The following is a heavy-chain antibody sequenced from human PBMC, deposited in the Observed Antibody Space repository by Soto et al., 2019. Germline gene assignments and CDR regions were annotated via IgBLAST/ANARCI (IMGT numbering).Heavy chain of an antibody. CDR1: GFTFSSYA. CDR2: ISGSGGRT. CDR3: AKDREYSSGWGYYYYYGMDV. D-gene: IGHD6-19*01. J-gene: IGHJ6*02. V-gene: IGHV3-23*01. Sequence: GGSLRPSCAASGFTFSSYAMSWVRQAPGKGLEWVSAISGSGGRTYYADSVKGRFTISRDNSKNTLYLQMNSLRAEDTAVYYCAKDREYSSGWGYYYYYGMDVWGQGTTVTVSS.